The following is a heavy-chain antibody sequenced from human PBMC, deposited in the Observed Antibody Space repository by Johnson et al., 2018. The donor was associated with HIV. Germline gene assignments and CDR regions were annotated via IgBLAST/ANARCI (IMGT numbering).Heavy chain of an antibody. Sequence: VQLVESGGGLVKPGGSLRLSCAASGITFSDAWMSWVRQAPGKGLEWVSVIFSFGNAYYAESVKGRFTISRDDSKNTLYLQMNILRAEDTAIYYCAREAYYARAFDMWGQGTMVTVSS. D-gene: IGHD3-3*01. CDR3: AREAYYARAFDM. CDR2: IFSFGNA. CDR1: GITFSDAW. V-gene: IGHV3-66*02. J-gene: IGHJ3*02.